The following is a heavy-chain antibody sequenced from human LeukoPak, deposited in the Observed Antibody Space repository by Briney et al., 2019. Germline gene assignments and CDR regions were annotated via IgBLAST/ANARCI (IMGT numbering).Heavy chain of an antibody. Sequence: ASVSVSCKASGYSFTSNYIHWVRQAPGQGLEWMGMIYPRDGSTSYAQKFQGRVTVTRDTSTSTVHMELSGLRSEDTAVYYCARDQEAFDYWGQGTLVTVSS. CDR3: ARDQEAFDY. CDR1: GYSFTSNY. CDR2: IYPRDGST. V-gene: IGHV1-46*01. J-gene: IGHJ4*02.